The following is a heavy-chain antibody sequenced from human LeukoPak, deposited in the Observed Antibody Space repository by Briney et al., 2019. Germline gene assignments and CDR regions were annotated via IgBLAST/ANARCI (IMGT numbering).Heavy chain of an antibody. Sequence: QPGGSLRLSCAASGFTFSSNWMHWVRQAPGKGLVWVSRINEDGSTTNHADSVKGRFTISRDNVKNTLYMEMNSLRAEDTAVYYCVRDLGGRSGHWGQGTLVTVSS. CDR3: VRDLGGRSGH. CDR1: GFTFSSNW. J-gene: IGHJ4*02. D-gene: IGHD1-26*01. V-gene: IGHV3-74*01. CDR2: INEDGSTT.